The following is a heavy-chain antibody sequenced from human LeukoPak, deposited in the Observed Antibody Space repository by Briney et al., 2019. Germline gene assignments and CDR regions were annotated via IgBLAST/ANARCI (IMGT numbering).Heavy chain of an antibody. D-gene: IGHD6-13*01. J-gene: IGHJ4*02. Sequence: PGGSLRLSCAASGFTVSSNYMSWVRQAPGKGLEWVSVLYGGGATFYSDSVKGRFTISRDNSKNKLYLQMNSLTAEDTAIYYCARASTIGAAGLFDYWGQGALVTVSS. CDR2: LYGGGAT. V-gene: IGHV3-53*01. CDR1: GFTVSSNY. CDR3: ARASTIGAAGLFDY.